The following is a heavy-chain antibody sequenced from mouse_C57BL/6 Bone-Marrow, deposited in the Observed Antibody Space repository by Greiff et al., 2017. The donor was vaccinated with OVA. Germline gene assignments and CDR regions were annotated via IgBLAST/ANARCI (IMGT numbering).Heavy chain of an antibody. CDR3: ARGLLAWFAY. D-gene: IGHD1-2*01. CDR2: ISDGGSYT. Sequence: EVHLVESGGGLVKPGGSLKLSCAASGFTFSSYAMSWVRQTPEKRLEWVATISDGGSYTYYPDNVKGRFTISRDNAKNNLYLQMSHLKSEDTAMYYCARGLLAWFAYWGQGTLVTVSA. J-gene: IGHJ3*01. CDR1: GFTFSSYA. V-gene: IGHV5-4*01.